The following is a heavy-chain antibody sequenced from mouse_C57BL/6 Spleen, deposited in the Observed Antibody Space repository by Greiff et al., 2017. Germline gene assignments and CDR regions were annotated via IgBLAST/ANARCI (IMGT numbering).Heavy chain of an antibody. D-gene: IGHD2-4*01. CDR3: AREVYDYDTAVDV. J-gene: IGHJ1*03. CDR2: INPSSGYT. Sequence: QVQLQQSGAELARPGASVKMSCKASGYTFTSYTMHWVKQRPGPGLEWIGYINPSSGYTKYNQKFKDKATLTADKSSSTAYMQLSSLTSEDSAVYYCAREVYDYDTAVDVWGTGTTVTVSS. CDR1: GYTFTSYT. V-gene: IGHV1-4*01.